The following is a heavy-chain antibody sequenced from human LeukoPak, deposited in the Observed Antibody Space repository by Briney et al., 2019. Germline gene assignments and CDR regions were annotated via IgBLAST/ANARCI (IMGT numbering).Heavy chain of an antibody. CDR2: IWYEGSNK. Sequence: PGGSLRLSCAASGFTFSKYGMHWVRQAPGKGLEWVAVIWYEGSNKYYADSVKGRFTISRDNSKNTLYMQMNSLRVEDTAVYYCATAPRGGDYEDYWGQGTLVTVSP. CDR1: GFTFSKYG. CDR3: ATAPRGGDYEDY. J-gene: IGHJ4*02. D-gene: IGHD4-17*01. V-gene: IGHV3-33*01.